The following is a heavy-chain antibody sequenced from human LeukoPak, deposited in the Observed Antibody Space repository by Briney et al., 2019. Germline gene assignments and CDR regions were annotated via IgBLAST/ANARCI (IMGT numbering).Heavy chain of an antibody. CDR1: GFTFSSYW. CDR3: ARDLTYYDFWSGYPSWFDP. Sequence: PGGSLRLSCAASGFTFSSYWMSWVRQAPGKGLEWVANIKQDGSEKYYVDSVKGRFTISRDNAKNSLYLQMNSLRAEDTAVYYCARDLTYYDFWSGYPSWFDPWGQGTLVTVSS. CDR2: IKQDGSEK. V-gene: IGHV3-7*01. D-gene: IGHD3-3*01. J-gene: IGHJ5*02.